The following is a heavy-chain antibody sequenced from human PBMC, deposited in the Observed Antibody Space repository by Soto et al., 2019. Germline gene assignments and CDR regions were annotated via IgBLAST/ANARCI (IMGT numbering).Heavy chain of an antibody. CDR2: TSFDGSTK. J-gene: IGHJ4*02. CDR1: GFIFNSYA. D-gene: IGHD3-3*01. V-gene: IGHV3-30-3*01. CDR3: ARYPIFGVIPERGYFDY. Sequence: QVQLVESGGGVVQPGRSLRLSCEASGFIFNSYAMHWVRQAPGKGLEWVAVTSFDGSTKYYTDSVKGRFTISRDNSKKTLHLQMNDLRADDTAVYYCARYPIFGVIPERGYFDYWGQGTLVTVSS.